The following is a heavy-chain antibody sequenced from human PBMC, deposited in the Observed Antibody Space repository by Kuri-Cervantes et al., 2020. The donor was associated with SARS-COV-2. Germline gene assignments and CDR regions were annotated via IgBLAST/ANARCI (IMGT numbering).Heavy chain of an antibody. V-gene: IGHV4-4*07. CDR1: GGSISSYY. CDR3: ARVISITIFGVAIRGNGWFDP. J-gene: IGHJ5*02. Sequence: SETLSLTCTVAGGSISSYYWSWIRQPAGKGLEWIGRTHTSGSTNYNRSLKSRVTMSVDTSKNQFSLKLSSVTAADTAVYYCARVISITIFGVAIRGNGWFDPWGQGTLVTVSS. CDR2: THTSGST. D-gene: IGHD3-3*01.